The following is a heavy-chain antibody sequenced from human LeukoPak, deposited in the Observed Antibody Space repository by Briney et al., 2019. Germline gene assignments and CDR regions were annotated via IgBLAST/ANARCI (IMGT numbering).Heavy chain of an antibody. V-gene: IGHV1-18*01. Sequence: GASVPVSRKASGYTYTSYGISWLRQAPAQGLQGMGCISDYNGNRNYAQKLQGRVTMTTDTSTSTAYMELRSRRSVDTAVYYCARVALYYYDRWGQGTLVTVSS. CDR2: ISDYNGNR. J-gene: IGHJ4*02. CDR3: ARVALYYYDR. CDR1: GYTYTSYG. D-gene: IGHD3-22*01.